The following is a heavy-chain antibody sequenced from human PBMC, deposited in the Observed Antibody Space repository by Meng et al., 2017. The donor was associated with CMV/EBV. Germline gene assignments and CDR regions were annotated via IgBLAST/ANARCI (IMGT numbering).Heavy chain of an antibody. J-gene: IGHJ6*02. CDR2: IYYSGST. CDR3: ARDWITIFDYYYGMDV. Sequence: GSLRLSCTVSGGSISSYYWSWIRQPPGKGLEWIGYIYYSGSTNYNPSLKSRVTISVDTSKNQFSLKLSSVTAVDTAVYYCARDWITIFDYYYGMDVWGQGTTVTVSS. D-gene: IGHD3-3*01. CDR1: GGSISSYY. V-gene: IGHV4-59*01.